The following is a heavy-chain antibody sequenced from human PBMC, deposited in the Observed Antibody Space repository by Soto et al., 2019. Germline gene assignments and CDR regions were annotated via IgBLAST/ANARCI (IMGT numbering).Heavy chain of an antibody. CDR1: GYTFTSYC. J-gene: IGHJ3*02. V-gene: IGHV1-18*04. CDR3: ARDHRFLWFGDFDYAFDI. D-gene: IGHD3-10*01. Sequence: ASVKVSCKASGYTFTSYCISWVRQAPGQGLEWMGWISAYNGNTNYAQKLQGRVTMTTDTSTSTAYMELRSLRSDDTAVYYCARDHRFLWFGDFDYAFDIWGQGTLVTVSS. CDR2: ISAYNGNT.